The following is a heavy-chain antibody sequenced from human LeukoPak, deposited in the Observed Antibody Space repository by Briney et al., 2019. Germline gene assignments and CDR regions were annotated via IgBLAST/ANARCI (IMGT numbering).Heavy chain of an antibody. J-gene: IGHJ5*02. Sequence: PGGSLRLSCAASGFTFSSYAMSWVRQAPGKGLEWIGEINHSGSTNYNPSLKSRVTISVDTSKNQFSLKLSSVTAADTAVYYCARGEMATSNWFDPWGQGTLVTVSS. CDR2: INHSGST. CDR1: GFTFSSYA. D-gene: IGHD5-24*01. V-gene: IGHV4-34*01. CDR3: ARGEMATSNWFDP.